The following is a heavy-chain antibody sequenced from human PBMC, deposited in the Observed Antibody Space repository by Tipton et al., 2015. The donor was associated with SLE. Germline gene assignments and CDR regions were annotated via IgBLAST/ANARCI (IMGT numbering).Heavy chain of an antibody. J-gene: IGHJ4*02. CDR3: ARQMQRCLYCPKFFDL. CDR2: MYLSGST. Sequence: GLVKPSETLSLSCTVSGASISTYYWAWIRQPAGKGLEWLGRMYLSGSTNYNPYLKSRVTMSIDTSKNEFSLNLGSVTAADTGIYYCARQMQRCLYCPKFFDLWGQGMLVTVSS. D-gene: IGHD2-21*02. CDR1: GASISTYY. V-gene: IGHV4-4*07.